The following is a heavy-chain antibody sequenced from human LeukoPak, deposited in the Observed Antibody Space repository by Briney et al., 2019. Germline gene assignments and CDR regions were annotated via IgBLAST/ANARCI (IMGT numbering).Heavy chain of an antibody. J-gene: IGHJ5*02. CDR3: ARDRWYSSSWSNWFDP. D-gene: IGHD6-13*01. CDR1: GGSFSGYY. CDR2: INHSGST. Sequence: SETLSLTCAVYGGSFSGYYWSWIRQPPGKGLEWIGEINHSGSTNYNPSLKSRVTISVDTSKNQFSLKLSSVTAADTAVYYCARDRWYSSSWSNWFDPWGQGTLVTVPS. V-gene: IGHV4-34*01.